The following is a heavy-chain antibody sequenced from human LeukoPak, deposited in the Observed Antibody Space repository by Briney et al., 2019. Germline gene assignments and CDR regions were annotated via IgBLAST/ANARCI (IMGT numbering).Heavy chain of an antibody. Sequence: KTSETLSLTCAVYGGSFSGYYWSWIRQPPGKGLEWIGGSNHSGSTNYNPSLKSRVTISVDTSKNQFSLKLSSVTAADTAVYYCARGYCSSTSCYKSRWFDPWGQGTLVTVSS. V-gene: IGHV4-34*01. CDR2: SNHSGST. D-gene: IGHD2-2*02. J-gene: IGHJ5*02. CDR3: ARGYCSSTSCYKSRWFDP. CDR1: GGSFSGYY.